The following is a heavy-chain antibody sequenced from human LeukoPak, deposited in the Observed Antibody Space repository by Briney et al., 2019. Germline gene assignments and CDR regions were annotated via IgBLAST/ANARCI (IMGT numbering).Heavy chain of an antibody. J-gene: IGHJ5*02. Sequence: GSLRLSCAASGFTFRSYAMHWVRQAPGKGLEWVAVISYDGSNKYYADSVKGRFTISRDNSKNTLYLQMNSLRAEDTAVYYCARDRGENWFDPWGQGTLVTVSS. CDR1: GFTFRSYA. V-gene: IGHV3-30-3*01. CDR2: ISYDGSNK. D-gene: IGHD2-21*01. CDR3: ARDRGENWFDP.